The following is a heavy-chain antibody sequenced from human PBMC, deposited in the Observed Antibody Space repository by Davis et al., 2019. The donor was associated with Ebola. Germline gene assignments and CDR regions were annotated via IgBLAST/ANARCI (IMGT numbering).Heavy chain of an antibody. CDR2: IRSKANSYAT. CDR1: GFTFSGSA. V-gene: IGHV3-73*01. Sequence: GESLKISCAASGFTFSGSAMHWVRQASGKGLEWVGRIRSKANSYATAYAASVKSRFTISRDDSKNTAYLQMNSLKTEDTAVYYCTRVNGYDLSGFDYWGQGTLVTVSS. J-gene: IGHJ4*02. CDR3: TRVNGYDLSGFDY. D-gene: IGHD5-12*01.